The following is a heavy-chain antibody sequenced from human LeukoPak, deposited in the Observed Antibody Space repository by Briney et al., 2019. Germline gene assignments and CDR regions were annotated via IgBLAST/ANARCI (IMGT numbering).Heavy chain of an antibody. J-gene: IGHJ5*02. Sequence: GSLRLSCAASGFTFSSYWMHLVRPAPGKGLVWVSRIQTDGSSTNYADSVKGRFTISRDDAKNTLYLQMNSLRAEDTAVYYCAREKTTVTNWGNWFDPWGQGTLVTVSS. V-gene: IGHV3-74*01. CDR3: AREKTTVTNWGNWFDP. D-gene: IGHD4-17*01. CDR2: IQTDGSST. CDR1: GFTFSSYW.